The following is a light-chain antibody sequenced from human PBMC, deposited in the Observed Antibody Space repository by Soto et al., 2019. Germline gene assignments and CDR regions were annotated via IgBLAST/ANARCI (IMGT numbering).Light chain of an antibody. CDR1: SSDVGSYNL. J-gene: IGLJ1*01. CDR2: VGS. CDR3: CSYAGSSTYV. V-gene: IGLV2-23*01. Sequence: QYTVTEPGCVCVSLGQAVAISCTGTSSDVGSYNLVSWYQQHPGKAPKLMIYVGSKRPSGVSNRFSGSKSGNTASLTISGLQAEDEADYYCCSYAGSSTYVFGTGTKVTVL.